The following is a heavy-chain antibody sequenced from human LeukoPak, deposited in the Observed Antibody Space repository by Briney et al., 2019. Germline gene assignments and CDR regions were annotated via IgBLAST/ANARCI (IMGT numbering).Heavy chain of an antibody. D-gene: IGHD3-16*01. J-gene: IGHJ5*02. Sequence: GGSLRLSCATSGFTFTNYAMNWARQARGKGLEWVSAVTGPGDTTYYADSVKGRFFMSREDSKSTVYLQMNSLRAEDTAIYYCAKGAEIDLWGQGTLVTVS. CDR2: VTGPGDTT. CDR3: AKGAEIDL. CDR1: GFTFTNYA. V-gene: IGHV3-23*01.